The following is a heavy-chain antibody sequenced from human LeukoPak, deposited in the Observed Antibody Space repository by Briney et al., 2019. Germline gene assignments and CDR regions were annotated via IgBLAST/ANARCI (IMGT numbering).Heavy chain of an antibody. V-gene: IGHV3-66*01. CDR2: IYSGGST. D-gene: IGHD3-10*01. CDR3: ARGAYGSGSYGDNWFDP. J-gene: IGHJ5*02. CDR1: GLTVSSNY. Sequence: GGSLRLPCAASGLTVSSNYMNWVRQAPGKGLEWVSVIYSGGSTYYADSVKGRFTISRDNSKNTLYLQMNSLRAEDTAVYYCARGAYGSGSYGDNWFDPWGQGTLVTVSS.